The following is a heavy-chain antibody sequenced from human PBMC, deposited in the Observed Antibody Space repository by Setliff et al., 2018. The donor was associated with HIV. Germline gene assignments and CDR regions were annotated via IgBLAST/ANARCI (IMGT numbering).Heavy chain of an antibody. J-gene: IGHJ5*02. CDR3: ARGPEEGDCIGGSCYGNFDP. CDR2: IIPILGVA. V-gene: IGHV1-69*10. D-gene: IGHD2-15*01. Sequence: SVKVSCKASGGTFNTYVISWLRQAPGQGLEWRGGIIPILGVANYAQKFQGRLTITADKSTNTASMELSSLKSDDTAVYYCARGPEEGDCIGGSCYGNFDPWGQGTLDTVSS. CDR1: GGTFNTYV.